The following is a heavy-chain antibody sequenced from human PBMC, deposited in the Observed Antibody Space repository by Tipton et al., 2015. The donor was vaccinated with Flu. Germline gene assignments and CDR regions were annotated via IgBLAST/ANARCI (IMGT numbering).Heavy chain of an antibody. CDR1: GYTFTSYD. J-gene: IGHJ3*02. CDR2: MNPNSGNT. V-gene: IGHV1-8*03. Sequence: QLVQSGPEVKKPGASVKVSCKASGYTFTSYDINWVRQATGQGLEWMGWMNPNSGNTGYAQKFQGRVTITRNNSISTAYMELSSLRSEDTAVYYCARGRDVLLWFGELGDAFDIWGQGTMVTVSS. CDR3: ARGRDVLLWFGELGDAFDI. D-gene: IGHD3-10*01.